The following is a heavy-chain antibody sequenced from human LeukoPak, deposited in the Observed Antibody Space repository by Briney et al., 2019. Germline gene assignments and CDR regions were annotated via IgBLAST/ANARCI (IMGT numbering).Heavy chain of an antibody. CDR3: ARGASSGWYVGWFDP. D-gene: IGHD6-19*01. V-gene: IGHV4-61*02. CDR2: IYTSGST. Sequence: PSETLSLTCTVSGGSISSGSYYWSWIRQPAGKGLEWIGRIYTSGSTNYNPSLKSRVTISVHTSKNQFSLKLSSVTAADTAVYYCARGASSGWYVGWFDPWGQGTLVTVSS. CDR1: GGSISSGSYY. J-gene: IGHJ5*02.